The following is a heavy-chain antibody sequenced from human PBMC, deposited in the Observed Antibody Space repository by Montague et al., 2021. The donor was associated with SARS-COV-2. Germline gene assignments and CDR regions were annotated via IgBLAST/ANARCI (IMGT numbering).Heavy chain of an antibody. CDR3: ARGGTVTTGFAAKRTRRYNWFDH. Sequence: SETLSLTCAVYGGSFSNYYWSWIRLPPGKGLEWIGEINHSGSTNYNPSLKSRVTISVDTSKNQFSLKLSSVTAADTADYYCARGGTVTTGFAAKRTRRYNWFDHWGQGTLVTVSS. D-gene: IGHD4-17*01. CDR1: GGSFSNYY. J-gene: IGHJ5*02. V-gene: IGHV4-34*01. CDR2: INHSGST.